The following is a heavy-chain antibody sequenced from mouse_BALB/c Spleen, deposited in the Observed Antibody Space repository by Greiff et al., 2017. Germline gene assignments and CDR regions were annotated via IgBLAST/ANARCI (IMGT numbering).Heavy chain of an antibody. CDR2: IYPGDGDT. V-gene: IGHV1-80*01. CDR1: GYAFSSYW. CDR3: ARDYYGSRYFDD. Sequence: QVQLQQSGAELVRPGSSVKISCKASGYAFSSYWMNWVKQRPGQGLEWIGQIYPGDGDTNYNGKFKGKATLTADNSSSTAYMQLSSLTSEDSAVYFCARDYYGSRYFDDWGQGTTLTVSS. J-gene: IGHJ2*01. D-gene: IGHD1-1*01.